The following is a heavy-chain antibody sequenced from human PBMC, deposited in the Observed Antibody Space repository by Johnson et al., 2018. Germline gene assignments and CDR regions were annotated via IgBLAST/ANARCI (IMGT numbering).Heavy chain of an antibody. D-gene: IGHD3-22*01. CDR2: IKQDGSEK. CDR3: ARERDLDSSVGDAFDI. CDR1: GNTFSRHG. V-gene: IGHV3-7*01. J-gene: IGHJ3*02. Sequence: EVQLGESGGGVVQPGRSLRLSCAASGNTFSRHGMHWVRQAPGKGLEWVANIKQDGSEKYYVDSVKGRFTIPRDNAKNSLYLQMNSLRAEEKAVYYCARERDLDSSVGDAFDIWGQGTMVTVSS.